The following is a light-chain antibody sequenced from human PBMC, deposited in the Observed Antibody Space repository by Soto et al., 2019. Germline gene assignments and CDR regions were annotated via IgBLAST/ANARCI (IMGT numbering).Light chain of an antibody. CDR2: GAS. J-gene: IGKJ2*01. V-gene: IGKV3-20*01. CDR1: QSVSSSY. Sequence: EIALTQSPGTLSLSPGERATLSGRASQSVSSSYLAWYQQKPGQAPRLLIYGASSRATGIPDRFSGSGSGTDFTLTISRLEPEDFAVYYCQQYGSSPGYTFGQGTKLEIK. CDR3: QQYGSSPGYT.